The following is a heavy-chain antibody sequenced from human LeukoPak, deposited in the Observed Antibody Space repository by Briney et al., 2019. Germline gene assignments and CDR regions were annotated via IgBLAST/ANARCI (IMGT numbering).Heavy chain of an antibody. Sequence: PGGSLRLSCAASGFTFSSYSMNWVRQAPGEGLEWVSSISSSSSHIYYADSVKGRFTISRDNAKNSLYLQMNSLRAEDTAVYYCARGTEIVVVGGEFDYWGQGTLVTVSS. CDR1: GFTFSSYS. J-gene: IGHJ4*02. CDR2: ISSSSSHI. V-gene: IGHV3-21*01. D-gene: IGHD3-22*01. CDR3: ARGTEIVVVGGEFDY.